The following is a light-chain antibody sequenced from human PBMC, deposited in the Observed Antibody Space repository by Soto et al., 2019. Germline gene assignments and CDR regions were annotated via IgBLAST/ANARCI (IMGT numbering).Light chain of an antibody. V-gene: IGKV3-15*01. CDR1: QSVCSN. CDR3: QQYNNWPQLT. J-gene: IGKJ4*01. Sequence: EILMTHSPATLSVSPGEIATLSCGTSQSVCSNLASYQQKPAQAPRNLVYGASTRATGIPARFSGSGSGTKFTLTISSLQSEDFAVYYCQQYNNWPQLTFGGGTKVEIK. CDR2: GAS.